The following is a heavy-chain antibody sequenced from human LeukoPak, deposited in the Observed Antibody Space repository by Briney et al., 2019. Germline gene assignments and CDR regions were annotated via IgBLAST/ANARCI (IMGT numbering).Heavy chain of an antibody. J-gene: IGHJ4*02. V-gene: IGHV3-21*01. CDR3: ARDLRL. CDR2: ISSGSNYI. Sequence: PGGSLRLSCAASGFTFSNYNMNWVRQAPGKGLEWVSSISSGSNYIYYADSVKGRFTISRDNAKSSLYLQMNSLRADDAAVYYCARDLRLWGPGTLVPVSS. CDR1: GFTFSNYN.